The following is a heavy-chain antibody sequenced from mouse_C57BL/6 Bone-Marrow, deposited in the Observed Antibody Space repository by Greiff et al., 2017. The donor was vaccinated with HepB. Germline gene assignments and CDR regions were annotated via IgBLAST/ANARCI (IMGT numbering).Heavy chain of an antibody. CDR1: GFTFSDYG. CDR3: ARGRGYWYFDV. Sequence: EVMLVESGGGLVKPGGSLKLSCAASGFTFSDYGMHWVRQAPEKGLEWVAYISSGSSTIYYADTVKGRFTISRDNAKNTLFLQMTSLRSEDTAMYYCARGRGYWYFDVGGTGTTVTVSS. J-gene: IGHJ1*03. V-gene: IGHV5-17*01. CDR2: ISSGSSTI.